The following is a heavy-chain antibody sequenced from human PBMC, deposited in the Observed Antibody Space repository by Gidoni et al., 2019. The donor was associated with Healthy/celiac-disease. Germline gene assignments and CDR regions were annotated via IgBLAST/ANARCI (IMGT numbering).Heavy chain of an antibody. CDR1: GFTFSSYG. V-gene: IGHV3-33*01. J-gene: IGHJ4*02. CDR2: IWYDGSNK. Sequence: QVQLVESGGGVVQPGRSLRLSCAASGFTFSSYGMPWVRQAPGKGLEWVAVIWYDGSNKYYADSVKGRFTISRVNSKNTLYLQMNSLRAEDTAVYYCARDSPLEDYGDYAVEFGSPDYWGQGTLVTVSS. CDR3: ARDSPLEDYGDYAVEFGSPDY. D-gene: IGHD4-17*01.